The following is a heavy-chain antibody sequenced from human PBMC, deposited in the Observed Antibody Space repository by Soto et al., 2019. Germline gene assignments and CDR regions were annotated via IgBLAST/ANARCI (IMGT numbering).Heavy chain of an antibody. CDR3: ARAYCSGGSCYSAGEFDP. D-gene: IGHD2-15*01. CDR1: GGSISSYY. CDR2: IYYSGST. V-gene: IGHV4-59*01. J-gene: IGHJ5*02. Sequence: QVQLQESGPGLVKPSETLSLTCTVSGGSISSYYWSWIRQPPGKGLEWIGYIYYSGSTNYNPSLKSRVTISVDTSKNQFSLKLSSVTAADTAVYYCARAYCSGGSCYSAGEFDPWGQGTLVTVSS.